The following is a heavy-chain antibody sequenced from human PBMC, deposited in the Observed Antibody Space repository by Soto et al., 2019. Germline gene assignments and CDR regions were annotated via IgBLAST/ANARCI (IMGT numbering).Heavy chain of an antibody. CDR2: IIPIFGTA. J-gene: IGHJ6*02. CDR3: ARGRRDNMVVVPAAIAGYYYYYGMDV. Sequence: QVQLVQSGAEVKKPGSSVKVSCKASGGTFSSYAISWVRQAPGQGLEWMGGIIPIFGTANYAQKFQGRVTITADESTSTAYMELSSLRSEETAVYYCARGRRDNMVVVPAAIAGYYYYYGMDVWGQGTTVTVSS. V-gene: IGHV1-69*01. D-gene: IGHD2-2*01. CDR1: GGTFSSYA.